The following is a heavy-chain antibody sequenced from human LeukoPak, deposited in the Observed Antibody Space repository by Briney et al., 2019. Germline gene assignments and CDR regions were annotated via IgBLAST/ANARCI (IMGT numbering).Heavy chain of an antibody. D-gene: IGHD3-22*01. J-gene: IGHJ4*02. CDR2: ISAYNGIT. Sequence: SVKASCKLSGYTFTSYGISWVRQAPGEGLEWMGWISAYNGITNYAQKLQGRGTMTTDTSTSTAYMELRSLRSDDTAVYYCARRSDYYDSSGYYVPYWGQGTLVTVSS. CDR3: ARRSDYYDSSGYYVPY. V-gene: IGHV1-18*01. CDR1: GYTFTSYG.